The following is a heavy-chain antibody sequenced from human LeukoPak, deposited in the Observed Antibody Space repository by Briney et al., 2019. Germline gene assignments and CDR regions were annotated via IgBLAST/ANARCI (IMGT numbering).Heavy chain of an antibody. CDR3: TTDTYDSGVYYPQH. CDR2: IKSKTDGGTT. J-gene: IGHJ1*01. Sequence: GGSLRLSCAASGFTVSSNFMNWVRQAPGKGLEWVGRIKSKTDGGTTDYAAPVNGRFTISRDDSKNTLYLQMNSLKTEDTAVYYCTTDTYDSGVYYPQHWGHGTLVTVSS. CDR1: GFTVSSNF. V-gene: IGHV3-15*01. D-gene: IGHD3-22*01.